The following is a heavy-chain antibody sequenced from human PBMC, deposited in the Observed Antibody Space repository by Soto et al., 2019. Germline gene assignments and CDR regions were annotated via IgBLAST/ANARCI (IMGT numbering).Heavy chain of an antibody. J-gene: IGHJ4*02. CDR3: ARITYYDILTGYYTDSS. CDR1: GGSFSGYY. CDR2: INHSGST. D-gene: IGHD3-9*01. V-gene: IGHV4-34*01. Sequence: SETLSLTCAVYGGSFSGYYWSWIRQPPGKGLEWIGEINHSGSTNYNPSLKSRVTISVDTSKNQFSLKLSSVTAADTAVYYCARITYYDILTGYYTDSSWGQGTLVTVSS.